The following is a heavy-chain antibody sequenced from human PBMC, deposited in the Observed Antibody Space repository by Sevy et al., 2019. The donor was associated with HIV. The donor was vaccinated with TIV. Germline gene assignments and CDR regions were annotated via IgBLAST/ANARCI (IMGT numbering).Heavy chain of an antibody. CDR3: ARGGDSSGFYYLFDY. CDR1: GGTFSSHA. D-gene: IGHD3-22*01. J-gene: IGHJ4*02. Sequence: ASLKVSCKTSGGTFSSHAISWVRQAPGQGLEWMGGIIPVFDTVNYAQKFQGRVTITADKSTNTAYMELSSLKSEDTAVYYCARGGDSSGFYYLFDYWGQGTLVTVSS. V-gene: IGHV1-69*06. CDR2: IIPVFDTV.